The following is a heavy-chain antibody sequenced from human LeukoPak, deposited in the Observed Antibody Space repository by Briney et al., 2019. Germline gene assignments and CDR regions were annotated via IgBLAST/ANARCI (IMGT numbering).Heavy chain of an antibody. J-gene: IGHJ6*03. Sequence: ASVKVSCKASGYTFTSYGISWVRQAPGQGLEWMGWISAYNGNTNYAQKLQGRVTMTTDTSTSTAYMELRSLRSDDTAVYYCAREAPRVFGLYYYMDVWGKGTTVTVSS. CDR3: AREAPRVFGLYYYMDV. CDR1: GYTFTSYG. V-gene: IGHV1-18*01. CDR2: ISAYNGNT. D-gene: IGHD3/OR15-3a*01.